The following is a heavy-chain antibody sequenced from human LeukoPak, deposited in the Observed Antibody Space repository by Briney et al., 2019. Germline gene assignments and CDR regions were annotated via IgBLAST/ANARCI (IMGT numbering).Heavy chain of an antibody. CDR1: SDSISSSSYY. Sequence: SETLSLTCTASSDSISSSSYYWGWIRQPPGKGLEWIGSIYYSGSTYYNPSLKSRVTISVDTSKNQFSLKLSSVTAADTAVYYCARVVGYCSGGSCYSGNDAFDIWGQGTMVTVSS. D-gene: IGHD2-15*01. CDR2: IYYSGST. J-gene: IGHJ3*02. V-gene: IGHV4-39*07. CDR3: ARVVGYCSGGSCYSGNDAFDI.